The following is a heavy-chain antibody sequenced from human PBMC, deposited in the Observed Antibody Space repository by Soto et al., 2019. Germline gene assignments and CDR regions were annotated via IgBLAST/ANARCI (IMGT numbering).Heavy chain of an antibody. Sequence: PGGSLRLSCAASGFTFSSYAMSWVRQAPRKGLEWVSAISGSGGSTYYADSVKGRSTISRDNSKNTLYLQMNSLRAEDTAVYYGAKDWELFPYYMDVWGKGTTVTVSS. D-gene: IGHD1-7*01. J-gene: IGHJ6*03. CDR3: AKDWELFPYYMDV. CDR1: GFTFSSYA. V-gene: IGHV3-23*01. CDR2: ISGSGGST.